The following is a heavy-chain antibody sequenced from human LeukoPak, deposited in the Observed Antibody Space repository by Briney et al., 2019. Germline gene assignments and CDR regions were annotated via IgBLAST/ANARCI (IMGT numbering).Heavy chain of an antibody. V-gene: IGHV1-69*13. Sequence: SVKVSCKASGGTFSSYAISWVRQAPGQGLEWMGGIIPIFGTANYAQKFQGRVTITADESTSTAYMELSSLRSEDTAVYYCARIRSIELEWSENYFDYWGQGTLVTVSS. CDR1: GGTFSSYA. CDR2: IIPIFGTA. J-gene: IGHJ4*02. CDR3: ARIRSIELEWSENYFDY. D-gene: IGHD3-3*01.